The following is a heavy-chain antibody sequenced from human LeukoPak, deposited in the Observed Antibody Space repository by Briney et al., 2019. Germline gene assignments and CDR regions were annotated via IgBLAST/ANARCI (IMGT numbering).Heavy chain of an antibody. CDR3: ARLRYTGTSQYYFDS. D-gene: IGHD1-26*01. Sequence: SETLSLTCAVSGDSVSSFYWSWVRQSAGKGLEWIGRIYSKGTTKYNLSLKSRVTISLDQSKNQFSLYLSSVTAADTAVYYCARLRYTGTSQYYFDSWGQGFPVTVSS. V-gene: IGHV4-4*07. J-gene: IGHJ4*02. CDR2: IYSKGTT. CDR1: GDSVSSFY.